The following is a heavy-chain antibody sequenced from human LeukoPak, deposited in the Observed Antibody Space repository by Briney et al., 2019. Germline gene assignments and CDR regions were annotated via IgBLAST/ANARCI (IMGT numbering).Heavy chain of an antibody. V-gene: IGHV1-2*02. CDR3: AREVLDFWSGYLVCYFDY. D-gene: IGHD3-3*01. Sequence: GASVKVSCKASGYTFTSYDINWVRQATGQGLEWMGWINPNSGGTNYAQKFQGRVTMTRDTSISTAYMELSRLRSDDTAVYYCAREVLDFWSGYLVCYFDYWGQGTLVTVSS. CDR1: GYTFTSYD. CDR2: INPNSGGT. J-gene: IGHJ4*02.